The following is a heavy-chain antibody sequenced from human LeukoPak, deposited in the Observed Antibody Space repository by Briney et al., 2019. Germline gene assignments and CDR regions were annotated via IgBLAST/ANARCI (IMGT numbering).Heavy chain of an antibody. V-gene: IGHV3-23*01. D-gene: IGHD4-23*01. Sequence: PGGSLRLSCVASGFTFSGFAMIWVRQAPGKGLQWVSAISGPSSHTYYADSVRGRFTISRDNSRNTLYLQMNSLTVEDTAVYYCARNGGNSLFVSDAFDIWGQGTMVTVSS. CDR3: ARNGGNSLFVSDAFDI. CDR2: ISGPSSHT. CDR1: GFTFSGFA. J-gene: IGHJ3*02.